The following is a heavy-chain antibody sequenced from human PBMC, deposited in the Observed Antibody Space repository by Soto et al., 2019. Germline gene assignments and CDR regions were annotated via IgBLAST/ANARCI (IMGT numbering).Heavy chain of an antibody. CDR2: VFHSATT. J-gene: IGHJ1*01. CDR1: GDSFSDYY. V-gene: IGHV4-59*01. D-gene: IGHD6-19*01. CDR3: ARGHYSSGWPIDH. Sequence: XETLSLTCTVAGDSFSDYYWNWIRQVPGKGLDWIGFVFHSATTSYNPSLKTRVAISDDTSKKQFSLRLTSVSAADTAIYYCARGHYSSGWPIDHWGQGFLVTVSS.